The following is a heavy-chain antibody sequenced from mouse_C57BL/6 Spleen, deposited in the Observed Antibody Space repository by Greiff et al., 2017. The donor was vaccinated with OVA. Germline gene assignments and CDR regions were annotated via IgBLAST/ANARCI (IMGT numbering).Heavy chain of an antibody. Sequence: VQLQQSGAELVRPGASVTLSCKASGYTFTDYEMHWVKQTPVHGLEWIGAIDPETGGTAYNQKFKGKAILTADKSSSTAYMELRSLTAEDSAVYYCTREGNGSPWFAYWGQGTLVTVSA. D-gene: IGHD1-1*01. V-gene: IGHV1-15*01. CDR2: IDPETGGT. CDR1: GYTFTDYE. J-gene: IGHJ3*01. CDR3: TREGNGSPWFAY.